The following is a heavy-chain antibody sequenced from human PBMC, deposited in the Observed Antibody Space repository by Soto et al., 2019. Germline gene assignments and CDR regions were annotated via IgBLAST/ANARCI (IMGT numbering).Heavy chain of an antibody. CDR2: IIPIFGTA. J-gene: IGHJ4*02. V-gene: IGHV1-69*13. D-gene: IGHD3-10*01. CDR1: GGTFSSYA. CDR3: ARVRMVRGVITPAYFDY. Sequence: GASVKVSCKASGGTFSSYAISWVRQAPGQGLEWMGGIIPIFGTANYAQKFQGRVTITADESTSTAYMELSSLRSEDTAVYYCARVRMVRGVITPAYFDYWGQGTLVTVYS.